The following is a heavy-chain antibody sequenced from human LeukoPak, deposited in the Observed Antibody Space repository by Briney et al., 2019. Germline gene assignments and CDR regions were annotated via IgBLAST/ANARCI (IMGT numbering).Heavy chain of an antibody. CDR2: IYHSGST. CDR3: ARVDCSGGSCYSLRKNWFDP. D-gene: IGHD2-15*01. CDR1: GYSISSGYY. V-gene: IGHV4-38-2*02. Sequence: SETLSLTCTVSGYSISSGYYWGWIRQPPGKGLEWIGSIYHSGSTYYNPSLKSRVTISVDTSKNQFSLKLSSVTAADTAVYYCARVDCSGGSCYSLRKNWFDPWGQGTLVTVSS. J-gene: IGHJ5*02.